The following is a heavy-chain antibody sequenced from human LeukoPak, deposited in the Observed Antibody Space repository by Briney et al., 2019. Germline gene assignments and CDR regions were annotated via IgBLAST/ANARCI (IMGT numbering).Heavy chain of an antibody. D-gene: IGHD3-10*01. Sequence: PSETLSLTCAVYGGSFSGYYWSWIRQPPGKGLEWIGEINHSESTTYNPSLKSRVTISVDTSKNQFSLNLSSVTAADTAVYYCARGRGGDYYYYYMDVWGKGTTVTVSS. CDR1: GGSFSGYY. V-gene: IGHV4-34*01. J-gene: IGHJ6*03. CDR2: INHSEST. CDR3: ARGRGGDYYYYYMDV.